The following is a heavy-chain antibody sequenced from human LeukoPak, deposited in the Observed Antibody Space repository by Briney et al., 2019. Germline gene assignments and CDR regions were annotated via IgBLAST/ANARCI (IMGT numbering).Heavy chain of an antibody. D-gene: IGHD3-16*01. CDR3: ARVRLRGPGSNWFDP. CDR1: GYTFTGYY. CDR2: INPNSGGT. J-gene: IGHJ5*02. V-gene: IGHV1-2*02. Sequence: AASVKVSCKASGYTFTGYYMHWVRQAPGQGLEWMGWINPNSGGTNYARKFQGRVTMTRDTSISTAYMELSRLRSDDTAVYYCARVRLRGPGSNWFDPWGQGTLVTVSS.